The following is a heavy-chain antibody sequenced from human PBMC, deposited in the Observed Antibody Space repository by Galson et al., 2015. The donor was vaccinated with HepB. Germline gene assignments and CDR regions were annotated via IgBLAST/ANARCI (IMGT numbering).Heavy chain of an antibody. CDR1: GFSFSDYY. J-gene: IGHJ4*02. V-gene: IGHV3-11*04. CDR3: ARDGVVGAPVDY. Sequence: SLRLSCAASGFSFSDYYMNWIRQASGKGLEWVSYINVGSTTMYYADSVKGRFIISRDNAKNLLYLQMNSLRDADTAVYYCARDGVVGAPVDYWGRGTLVTVSS. CDR2: INVGSTTM. D-gene: IGHD1-26*01.